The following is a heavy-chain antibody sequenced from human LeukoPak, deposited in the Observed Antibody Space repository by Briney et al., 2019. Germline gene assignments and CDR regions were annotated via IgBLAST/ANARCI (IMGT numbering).Heavy chain of an antibody. CDR1: GFTFSDYY. CDR2: ISSSSSYT. J-gene: IGHJ6*02. CDR3: ARALVVVPAAIHYYYVMDV. D-gene: IGHD2-2*01. Sequence: PGGSLRLSCAASGFTFSDYYMSWIRQAPGKGLEWVSYISSSSSYTNYADSVKGRFTISRDNAKNSLYLQMNSLRAEDTAVYYCARALVVVPAAIHYYYVMDVWGQGTTVTVSS. V-gene: IGHV3-11*05.